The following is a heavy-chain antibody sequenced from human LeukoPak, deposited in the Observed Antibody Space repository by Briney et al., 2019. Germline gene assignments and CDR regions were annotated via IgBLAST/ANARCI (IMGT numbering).Heavy chain of an antibody. Sequence: GGSLRLSCVTSGFTFSAYNMNWVRQAPGKGLEWVSCISSSSNYIYYADSVKGRFTISRDNAKNSLYLQMNSLRAGDTAVYYCARDEGVSFDYWGQGTLVTVSS. J-gene: IGHJ4*02. CDR3: ARDEGVSFDY. V-gene: IGHV3-21*01. CDR1: GFTFSAYN. CDR2: ISSSSNYI.